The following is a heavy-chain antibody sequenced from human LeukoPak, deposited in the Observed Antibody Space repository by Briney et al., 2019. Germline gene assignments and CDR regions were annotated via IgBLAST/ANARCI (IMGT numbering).Heavy chain of an antibody. CDR3: ARDPLVYCSSTSCYPIGDDAFDI. J-gene: IGHJ3*02. CDR2: ISAYNGNT. Sequence: ASVKVSCKASGYTFTSYGISSVRQAPGQGLEWMGWISAYNGNTHYAQKLQGRVTMTTDTSTSTAYMELRSLRSDDTAVYYCARDPLVYCSSTSCYPIGDDAFDIWGQGTMVTVSS. D-gene: IGHD2-2*01. V-gene: IGHV1-18*01. CDR1: GYTFTSYG.